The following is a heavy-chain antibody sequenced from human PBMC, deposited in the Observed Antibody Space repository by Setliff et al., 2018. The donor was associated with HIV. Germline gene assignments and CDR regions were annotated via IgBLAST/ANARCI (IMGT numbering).Heavy chain of an antibody. V-gene: IGHV4-39*07. Sequence: SETLSLTCTVSGGAINSTNFYWAWIRQPPGKGLEWLGNVYYSGTTYVHPSLKSRVTISIDTSKNQFSLKLRSVTAADTAMYYCARWGAGGNSGFDYWGRGTLVTVSS. CDR1: GGAINSTNFY. J-gene: IGHJ4*02. D-gene: IGHD2-21*01. CDR3: ARWGAGGNSGFDY. CDR2: VYYSGTT.